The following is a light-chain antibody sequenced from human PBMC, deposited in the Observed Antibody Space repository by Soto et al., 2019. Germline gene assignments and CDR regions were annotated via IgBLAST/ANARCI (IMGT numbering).Light chain of an antibody. CDR2: DAS. Sequence: EIVFTQSPATLSLSPGERATLSCRASQSVSSYLAWYQQKPGQAPRLLIYDASNRATGIPARFSGSGSGTDFTLTISSLEPEDFAVYYCQQRTNRLTFGGGTKVDIK. V-gene: IGKV3-11*01. CDR1: QSVSSY. J-gene: IGKJ4*01. CDR3: QQRTNRLT.